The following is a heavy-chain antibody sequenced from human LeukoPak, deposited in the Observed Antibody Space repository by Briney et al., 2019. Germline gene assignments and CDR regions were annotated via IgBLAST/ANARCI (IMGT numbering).Heavy chain of an antibody. CDR2: ISGSGDTT. V-gene: IGHV3-23*01. Sequence: PGGPLRLSCAASGYTFSSYVMRWGRQAPGKGLELVSVISGSGDTTYYADSVKGRFTISRDNSKNTLYLQMNSLRAADTAVYYCATKLGTGYDYVYWGQGTLVTVSS. CDR3: ATKLGTGYDYVY. J-gene: IGHJ4*02. CDR1: GYTFSSYV. D-gene: IGHD5-12*01.